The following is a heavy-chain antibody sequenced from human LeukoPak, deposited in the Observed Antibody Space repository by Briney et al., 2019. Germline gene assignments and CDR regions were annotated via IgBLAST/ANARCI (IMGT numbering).Heavy chain of an antibody. D-gene: IGHD3-9*01. Sequence: GGSLRLSCAVSGFTFSRHGMHWVRQAPGKGPEWVALISYDGGNKDYVDSVKGRFTVSRDNSRNTLYLQLNSLRPEDTAVYYCAKDRSTYNVLTGYQDYWGQGTLVTVSS. CDR2: ISYDGGNK. J-gene: IGHJ4*02. CDR1: GFTFSRHG. V-gene: IGHV3-30*18. CDR3: AKDRSTYNVLTGYQDY.